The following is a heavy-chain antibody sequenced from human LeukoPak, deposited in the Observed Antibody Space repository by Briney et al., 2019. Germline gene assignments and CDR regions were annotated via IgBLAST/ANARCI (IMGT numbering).Heavy chain of an antibody. J-gene: IGHJ3*02. CDR3: AGGVYYDYVWGSYRYKAAFDI. Sequence: ASVKVSCKASGGTFSSYAISWVRQAPGQGLEWMGRIIPIFGTANYAQKFQGRVTITTDESTCTAYMELSSLRSEDTAVYYCAGGVYYDYVWGSYRYKAAFDIWGQGTMVTVSS. CDR1: GGTFSSYA. CDR2: IIPIFGTA. V-gene: IGHV1-69*05. D-gene: IGHD3-16*02.